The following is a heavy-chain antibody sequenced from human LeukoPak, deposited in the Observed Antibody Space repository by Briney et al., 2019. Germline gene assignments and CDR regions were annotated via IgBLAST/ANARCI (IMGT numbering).Heavy chain of an antibody. CDR2: ISWDGGST. Sequence: GGSLRLSCAASGFTFDDYTMRWVRQAPGKGLEWVSLISWDGGSTYYADSVKGRFTISRDNSKNSLYLQMNSLRTEDTALYYCAKGMGDSGWYGRGYYYYGMDVWGQGTTVTVSS. J-gene: IGHJ6*02. CDR3: AKGMGDSGWYGRGYYYYGMDV. CDR1: GFTFDDYT. V-gene: IGHV3-43*01. D-gene: IGHD6-19*01.